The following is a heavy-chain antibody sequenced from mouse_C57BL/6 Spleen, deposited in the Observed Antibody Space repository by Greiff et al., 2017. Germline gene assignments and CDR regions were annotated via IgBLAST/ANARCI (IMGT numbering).Heavy chain of an antibody. CDR2: LYPGNSDT. CDR1: GYTFTSYW. V-gene: IGHV1-5*01. CDR3: TRNDYLYYYAMDY. J-gene: IGHJ4*01. D-gene: IGHD2-4*01. Sequence: VQLQQSGTVLARPGASVKMSCKTSGYTFTSYWMHWVKQRPGQGLEWIGALYPGNSDTSYNQKFKSKAKLTAVTSASTAYMELSSLTNEDSAVYYCTRNDYLYYYAMDYWGQGTSVTVSS.